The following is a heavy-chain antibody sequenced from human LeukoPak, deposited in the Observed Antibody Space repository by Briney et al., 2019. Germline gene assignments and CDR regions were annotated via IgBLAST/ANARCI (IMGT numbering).Heavy chain of an antibody. V-gene: IGHV4-59*01. J-gene: IGHJ4*02. CDR3: ARVSEYSSSSRFDY. CDR1: GGSISSYY. D-gene: IGHD6-6*01. Sequence: SETLSLTCTVSGGSISSYYWSWIRQPPGKGLEWIGYIYYSGSTNYNPSLKSRVTISVDTSKNQFSLKLSSVTAADTAVYYCARVSEYSSSSRFDYWGQGTLVTVSS. CDR2: IYYSGST.